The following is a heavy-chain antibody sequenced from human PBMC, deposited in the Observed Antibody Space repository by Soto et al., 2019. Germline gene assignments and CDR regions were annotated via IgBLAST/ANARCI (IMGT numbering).Heavy chain of an antibody. CDR2: LYSGGDT. Sequence: EVQLEESGGGLVQPGGSLRLSCAVSGLTVSSNYMSWVRQAPGKGLEWVSVLYSGGDTYYADSVRGRFTISRHNSKNTLFLQMNSLRADDTAVYYCARGPYGTGGDYYYGLDVWGQGTTFTVSS. V-gene: IGHV3-53*04. J-gene: IGHJ6*02. D-gene: IGHD3-10*01. CDR1: GLTVSSNY. CDR3: ARGPYGTGGDYYYGLDV.